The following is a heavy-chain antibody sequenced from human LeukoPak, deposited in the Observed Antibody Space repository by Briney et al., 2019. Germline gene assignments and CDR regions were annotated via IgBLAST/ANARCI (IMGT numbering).Heavy chain of an antibody. CDR1: GGSFSDYY. V-gene: IGHV4-34*01. CDR3: AKNNWFDP. Sequence: SETLSLTCAVYGGSFSDYYWSWIRQPPGKGLEWMGEINHNGATKYNPSLKSRVTISVDTSKNQFSLKLNSVTAADTAVYYCAKNNWFDPWGQGTLVTVSS. CDR2: INHNGAT. J-gene: IGHJ5*02.